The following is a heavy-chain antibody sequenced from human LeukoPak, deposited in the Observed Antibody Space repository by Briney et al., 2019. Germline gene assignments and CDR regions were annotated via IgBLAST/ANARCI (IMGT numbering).Heavy chain of an antibody. V-gene: IGHV4-39*01. CDR2: VYYSGST. Sequence: SETLSLTCTVSGGSVSSTNYYWGWIRQPPGRGLEWIGSVYYSGSTYSNPSLKSRVTVSVDTSKSQFSLKLTSVTAADTAVYYCARLYHDSRGYYWFDPWGQGTLVTVSS. CDR1: GGSVSSTNYY. J-gene: IGHJ5*02. CDR3: ARLYHDSRGYYWFDP. D-gene: IGHD3-22*01.